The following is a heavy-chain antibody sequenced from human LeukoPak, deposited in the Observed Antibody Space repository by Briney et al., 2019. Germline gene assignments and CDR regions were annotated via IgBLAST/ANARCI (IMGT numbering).Heavy chain of an antibody. J-gene: IGHJ6*03. CDR2: IYTSGST. CDR1: GGSISSGSYY. CDR3: ARVPHYYYYYMDV. V-gene: IGHV4-61*02. Sequence: SETLSLTCTVSGGSISSGSYYWRWIRQPAGKGLEWIGRIYTSGSTNYNPSLKSRVTISVDTSKNQFSLKLSSVTAADTAVYYCARVPHYYYYYMDVWGKGTTVTVSS.